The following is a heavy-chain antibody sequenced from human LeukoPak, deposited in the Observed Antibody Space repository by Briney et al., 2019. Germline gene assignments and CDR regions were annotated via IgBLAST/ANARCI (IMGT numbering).Heavy chain of an antibody. D-gene: IGHD6-13*01. CDR1: VGSISSYY. V-gene: IGHV4-59*01. J-gene: IGHJ4*02. CDR3: VRIAHEDYYFDY. Sequence: SETLSLTCTVSVGSISSYYWSWIRQPPGKGLEWIGYIYYSGSTNYNPSLKSRVTISVDTSKNQFSLKLSSVTAADTAVYYCVRIAHEDYYFDYWGQGTLVTVSS. CDR2: IYYSGST.